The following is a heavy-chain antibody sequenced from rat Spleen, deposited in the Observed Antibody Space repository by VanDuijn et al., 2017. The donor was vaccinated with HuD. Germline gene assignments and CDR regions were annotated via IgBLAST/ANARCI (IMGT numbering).Heavy chain of an antibody. J-gene: IGHJ4*01. D-gene: IGHD1-4*01. Sequence: EVQLVESGGGLVQPGRSLKLSCAASGFTYSNYVMAWVRQAPTKGLEWVASISTGGGNTYYRDSVKGRFTISRDNAKNTLYLQMDSLRSEDTATYYCANDMGLPGPDYYVMDAWGQGASVTVSS. CDR1: GFTYSNYV. CDR2: ISTGGGNT. CDR3: ANDMGLPGPDYYVMDA. V-gene: IGHV5S13*01.